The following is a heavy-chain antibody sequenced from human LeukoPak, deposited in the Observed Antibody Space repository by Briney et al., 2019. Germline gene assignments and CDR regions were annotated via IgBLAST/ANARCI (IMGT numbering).Heavy chain of an antibody. V-gene: IGHV3-21*01. CDR1: GFTFSSYS. CDR2: ISSSSSYI. J-gene: IGHJ3*02. Sequence: GRSLRLSCAASGFTFSSYSMNWVRQAPGKGLEWVSSISSSSSYIYYADSVKGRFTISRDNAKNSLYLQMNSLRAEDTAVYYCARDQYSSGWYEGAFDIWGQGTMVTVSS. CDR3: ARDQYSSGWYEGAFDI. D-gene: IGHD6-19*01.